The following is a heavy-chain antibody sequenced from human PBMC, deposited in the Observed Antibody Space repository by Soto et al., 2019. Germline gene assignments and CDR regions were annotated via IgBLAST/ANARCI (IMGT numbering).Heavy chain of an antibody. CDR1: GGSVRSTSYY. CDR2: XXYXGXT. CDR3: ARQRCGTCSSDY. V-gene: IGHV4-39*01. Sequence: SETPSLTCTVSGGSVRSTSYYWGWLRQPQGKELXWXAXXXYXGXTXYXXXXKSRVTISEDTSRNGFSLKLTSVTAADTAVHYCARQRCGTCSSDYWGQGTLVTVSS. D-gene: IGHD2-15*01. J-gene: IGHJ4*02.